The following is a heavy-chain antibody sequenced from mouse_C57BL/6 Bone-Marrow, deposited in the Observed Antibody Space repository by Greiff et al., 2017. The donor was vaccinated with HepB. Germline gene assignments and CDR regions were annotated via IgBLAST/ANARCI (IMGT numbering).Heavy chain of an antibody. V-gene: IGHV1-26*01. D-gene: IGHD1-1*01. CDR1: GYTFTDYY. CDR2: INPNNGGT. J-gene: IGHJ4*01. CDR3: ARNYDYYGSSLYAMDY. Sequence: EVQLQQSGPELVKPGASVKISCKASGYTFTDYYMNWVKQSHGKSLEWIGDINPNNGGTSYNQKFKGKATLTVDKSSSTAYMELRSLTSEDSAVYYCARNYDYYGSSLYAMDYWGQGTSVTVSS.